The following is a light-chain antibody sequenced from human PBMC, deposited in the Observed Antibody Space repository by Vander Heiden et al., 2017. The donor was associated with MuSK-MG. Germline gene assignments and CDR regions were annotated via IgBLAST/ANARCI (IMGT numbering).Light chain of an antibody. CDR1: TIDVVGYNN. Sequence: QSPLPQPASVSWSPGRSITTSCAGTTIDVVGYNNYVWYQHHPGKDPKLLMYDVGCRPSGVSNRFSCSKSGNKASPLTIGLQAEDEADDYCSSSRSSNSLLVFGGGTKLTVL. CDR3: SSSRSSNSLLV. V-gene: IGLV2-14*03. CDR2: DVG. J-gene: IGLJ3*02.